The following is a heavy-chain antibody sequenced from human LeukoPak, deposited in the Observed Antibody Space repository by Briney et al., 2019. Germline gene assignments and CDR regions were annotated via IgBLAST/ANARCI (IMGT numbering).Heavy chain of an antibody. CDR3: AKDLELAPFDY. J-gene: IGHJ4*02. V-gene: IGHV3-30*04. Sequence: PGGSLRLSCAASGFTFSSYAMHWVRQAPGKGLEWVAVISYDGSDKHYADSVKGRFTISRDNSKDTLYLQMNSLGAEDTAVYYCAKDLELAPFDYWGPGTLVTVSS. CDR2: ISYDGSDK. CDR1: GFTFSSYA. D-gene: IGHD1-7*01.